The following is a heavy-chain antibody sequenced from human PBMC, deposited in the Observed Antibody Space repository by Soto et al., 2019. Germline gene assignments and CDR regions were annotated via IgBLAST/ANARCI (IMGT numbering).Heavy chain of an antibody. CDR1: GFTFSSYS. D-gene: IGHD4-17*01. J-gene: IGHJ4*02. CDR3: ARDHPPVTTASFDY. CDR2: ISSSSSYI. V-gene: IGHV3-21*01. Sequence: GVSMRLSCASSGFTFSSYSMNWVSQAPGKGLEWVSSISSSSSYIYYADSVKGRFTISRDNAKNSLYLQMNSLRAEDTAVYYCARDHPPVTTASFDYWGQGTLVTVSS.